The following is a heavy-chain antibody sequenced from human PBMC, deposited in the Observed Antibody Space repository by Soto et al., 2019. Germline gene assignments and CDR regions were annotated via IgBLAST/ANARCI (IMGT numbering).Heavy chain of an antibody. J-gene: IGHJ4*02. Sequence: PSKTLSLTSTASGLSVNSPNFYGGWIRQPPGKGLEWIANIYHTGTTYYNPSLKSRVTISVDTSKNHFSLRLTSVTAADTAVYCCARVDSTMVLPFFDYWGQGTLVTVSS. D-gene: IGHD5-18*01. CDR2: IYHTGTT. CDR1: GLSVNSPNFY. V-gene: IGHV4-39*02. CDR3: ARVDSTMVLPFFDY.